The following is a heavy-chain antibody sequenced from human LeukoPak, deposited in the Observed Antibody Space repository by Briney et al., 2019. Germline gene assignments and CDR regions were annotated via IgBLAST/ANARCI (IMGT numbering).Heavy chain of an antibody. CDR2: INPSGGST. V-gene: IGHV1-46*01. Sequence: ASVKVSCKASGYTFTSYYMHWVRQAPGQGLEWMGIINPSGGSTSYAQKLQGRVTMTRDTSTSTVYMELSSLRSEDTAVYYCARELRECSSTSCPGSFDIWGQGTMVTVSS. CDR3: ARELRECSSTSCPGSFDI. D-gene: IGHD2-2*01. J-gene: IGHJ3*02. CDR1: GYTFTSYY.